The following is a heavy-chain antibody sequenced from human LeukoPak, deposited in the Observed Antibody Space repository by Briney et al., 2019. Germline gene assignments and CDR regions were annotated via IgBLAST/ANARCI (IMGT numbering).Heavy chain of an antibody. J-gene: IGHJ6*03. CDR3: ARDLEAGEGGYSYGLLHYYMDV. CDR2: IIPIFGTA. V-gene: IGHV1-69*06. Sequence: SVKVSCKASGGTFSSYAISWVRQAPGQGLEWMGRIIPIFGTANYAQKFQGRVTITADKSTSTAYMDLSSLRSEDTAVYYCARDLEAGEGGYSYGLLHYYMDVWGKGTTVTVSS. CDR1: GGTFSSYA. D-gene: IGHD5-18*01.